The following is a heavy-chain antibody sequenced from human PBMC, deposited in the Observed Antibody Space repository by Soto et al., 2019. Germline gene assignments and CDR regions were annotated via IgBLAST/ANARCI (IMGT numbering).Heavy chain of an antibody. Sequence: VGSLRLSCAASGFTFSSYWMHWVRQAPGKGLVWVSRINSDGSSTSYADSVKGRFTISRDNAKNTLYLQMNSLRAEDTAVYYCASGIVVVGYAFDIWGQGTMVTVSS. D-gene: IGHD2-15*01. V-gene: IGHV3-74*01. CDR2: INSDGSST. CDR3: ASGIVVVGYAFDI. J-gene: IGHJ3*02. CDR1: GFTFSSYW.